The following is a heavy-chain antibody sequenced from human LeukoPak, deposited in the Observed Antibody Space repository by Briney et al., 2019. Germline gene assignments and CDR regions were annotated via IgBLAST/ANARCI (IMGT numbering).Heavy chain of an antibody. CDR1: GGSFSGYY. CDR2: INHSGST. D-gene: IGHD3-3*01. V-gene: IGHV4-34*01. J-gene: IGHJ4*02. CDR3: ARASVGVVFRRGVHFDY. Sequence: SETLSLTCAVYGGSFSGYYWSWIRQPPGKGLEWIGEINHSGSTNYNPSLKSRVTISVDTSKNQFSLKLRSLNAADTAVYDCARASVGVVFRRGVHFDYWGQGTLVTVSS.